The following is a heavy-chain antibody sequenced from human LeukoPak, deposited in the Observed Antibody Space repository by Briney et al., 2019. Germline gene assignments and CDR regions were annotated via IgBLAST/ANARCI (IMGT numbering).Heavy chain of an antibody. CDR3: AKDPTYVVRGVSNY. CDR1: GFTFSRYA. CDR2: ISGSGGST. Sequence: PGGSLRLSCAASGFTFSRYAMSWVRQAPGKGLEWVSAISGSGGSTYYADSVKGRFTISRDNSKNTLYLQMNSLRAEDTAVYYCAKDPTYVVRGVSNYWGQGTLVTVSS. J-gene: IGHJ4*02. V-gene: IGHV3-23*01. D-gene: IGHD3-10*01.